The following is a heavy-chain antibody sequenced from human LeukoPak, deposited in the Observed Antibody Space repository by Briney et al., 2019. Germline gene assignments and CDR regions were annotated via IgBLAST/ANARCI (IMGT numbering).Heavy chain of an antibody. CDR2: IKEDGSET. V-gene: IGHV3-7*01. CDR1: GFTFSTYW. Sequence: GGSLRLSCAASGFTFSTYWMSWIRQAPGKGLEWVAHIKEDGSETYYVDSVKGRFTISRDNAKNSLYLQMNSLRAEDTAVYYCARVDYDFWSGPLGGFDYWGQGTLATVSS. CDR3: ARVDYDFWSGPLGGFDY. D-gene: IGHD3-3*01. J-gene: IGHJ4*02.